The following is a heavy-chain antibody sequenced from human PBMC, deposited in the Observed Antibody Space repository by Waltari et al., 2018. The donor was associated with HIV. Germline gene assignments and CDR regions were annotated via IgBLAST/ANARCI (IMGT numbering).Heavy chain of an antibody. J-gene: IGHJ4*02. D-gene: IGHD2-15*01. V-gene: IGHV3-23*01. Sequence: EVQLLESGGGLVQPGGSLRLSCAASGFTFSSYAMSWVSQAPGKGLEWVSAISGSGGGKYNADSVKGRFTISRDNSKNTLYLQMNSLRAEDTAVYYCAKEGGGVVVALFDYWGQGTLVTVSS. CDR2: ISGSGGGK. CDR3: AKEGGGVVVALFDY. CDR1: GFTFSSYA.